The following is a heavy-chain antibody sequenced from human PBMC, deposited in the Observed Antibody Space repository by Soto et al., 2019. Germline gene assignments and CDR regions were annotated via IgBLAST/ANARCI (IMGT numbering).Heavy chain of an antibody. D-gene: IGHD4-17*01. CDR2: IHASSISNI. J-gene: IGHJ6*02. CDR3: ARDGTTGTANYHYAMDV. Sequence: LRLSCVASGFTLSSYHMDWVRQAPGKGLEWISYIHASSISNIYYADSVKGRFTISRDNAKNSLYLQMDSLRAEDTAVYYCARDGTTGTANYHYAMDVWGQGTTVTVSS. V-gene: IGHV3-48*03. CDR1: GFTLSSYH.